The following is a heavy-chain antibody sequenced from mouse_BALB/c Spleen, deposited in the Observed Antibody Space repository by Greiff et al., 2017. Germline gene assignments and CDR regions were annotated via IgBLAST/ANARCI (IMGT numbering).Heavy chain of an antibody. CDR1: GFTFSSFG. V-gene: IGHV5-17*02. D-gene: IGHD6-1*01. CDR3: ARSFSPYWYFEV. J-gene: IGHJ1*01. Sequence: EVKLMESGGGLVQPGGSRKLSCAASGFTFSSFGMHWVRQAPEKGLEWVAYISSGSSTIYYADTVKGRFTISRDNPKNTLFLQMTSLRSEDTAMYYCARSFSPYWYFEVWGAGTTVTVSS. CDR2: ISSGSSTI.